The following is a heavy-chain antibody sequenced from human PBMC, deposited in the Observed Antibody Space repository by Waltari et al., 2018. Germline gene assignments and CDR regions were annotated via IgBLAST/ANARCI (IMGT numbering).Heavy chain of an antibody. D-gene: IGHD5-12*01. CDR2: ISYNGAT. CDR1: VVSITTNRHY. J-gene: IGHJ3*01. Sequence: QLQLQESGPGLVKPSETLSLTCSVSVVSITTNRHYWGWVRQPPGQGLEWIGTISYNGATYSSPSLRSRVTIFRDTSKNQLSRKLGSVTAADTAFYYCATYIGASLGTAAFDVWGQGTMVTVSS. V-gene: IGHV4-39*01. CDR3: ATYIGASLGTAAFDV.